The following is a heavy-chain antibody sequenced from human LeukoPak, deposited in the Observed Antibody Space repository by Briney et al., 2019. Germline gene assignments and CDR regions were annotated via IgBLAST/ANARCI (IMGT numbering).Heavy chain of an antibody. Sequence: PSETLSLTCTVSGGSISSYYWSWIRQPAGKGLEWIGRIYTSWSTNYNPYLKSRFTMSVDTSKNQFSLKLSSVTAADTAVYYCARDFGYDTVNYYFDYWGQGTLVTVSS. V-gene: IGHV4-4*07. CDR2: IYTSWST. J-gene: IGHJ4*02. D-gene: IGHD3-22*01. CDR3: ARDFGYDTVNYYFDY. CDR1: GGSISSYY.